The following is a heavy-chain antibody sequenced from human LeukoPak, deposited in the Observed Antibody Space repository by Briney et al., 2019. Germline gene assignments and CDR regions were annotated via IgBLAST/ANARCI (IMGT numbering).Heavy chain of an antibody. Sequence: GGSLRLSCAASGFTFSSYAMSWVRQAPGKGLEWVSPISGSGSSTYYADSVKGRFTISRDNSKNTVYLQMNSLRAEDTAVYYCAKVRLGYCSGGSCSRGGTSMDVWGRGTTVTISS. CDR3: AKVRLGYCSGGSCSRGGTSMDV. CDR2: ISGSGSST. D-gene: IGHD2-15*01. V-gene: IGHV3-23*01. CDR1: GFTFSSYA. J-gene: IGHJ6*03.